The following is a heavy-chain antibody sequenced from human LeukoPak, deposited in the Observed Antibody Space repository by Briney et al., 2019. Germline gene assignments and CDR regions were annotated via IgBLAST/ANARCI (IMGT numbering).Heavy chain of an antibody. CDR3: ARHKPTGSYPLEL. D-gene: IGHD3-10*01. CDR1: GGSISSYY. V-gene: IGHV4-59*08. Sequence: SETLSLTCTVSGGSISSYYWSWLRRSPGKGLEWIGHIYFSGRTTYNPSLGSRLTISADTSTSQLSLKLSSVTAADTAVYYCARHKPTGSYPLELWGQGTLVTVSS. J-gene: IGHJ4*02. CDR2: IYFSGRT.